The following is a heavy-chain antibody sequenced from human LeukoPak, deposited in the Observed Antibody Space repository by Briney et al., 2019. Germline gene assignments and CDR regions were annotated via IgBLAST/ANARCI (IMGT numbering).Heavy chain of an antibody. J-gene: IGHJ4*02. CDR2: IKSKSERGTT. D-gene: IGHD2-2*02. CDR3: TSNLYCSTSSCYTLDN. CDR1: GFTFSNGW. Sequence: GGSLRLTCAASGFTFSNGWMSWVRQAPGKGLEWVGRIKSKSERGTTDYAAPVKGRFTISRDGSTNTVYLHMNSLKTEDTAVYFCTSNLYCSTSSCYTLDNWGQGTLVAVSP. V-gene: IGHV3-15*01.